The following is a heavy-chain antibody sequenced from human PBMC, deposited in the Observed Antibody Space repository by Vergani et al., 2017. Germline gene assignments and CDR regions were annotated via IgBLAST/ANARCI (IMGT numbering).Heavy chain of an antibody. Sequence: QVQLVESGGGVVQPGRSLRLSCAASGFTFSSYAMHWVRQAPGKGLEWVAVISYDGSNKYYADSVKGRFTISRDNSNNTLYLQMNSLRAEDTAVYYCAGGASGYYVWSFDYWGQGTLVTVSS. CDR2: ISYDGSNK. CDR1: GFTFSSYA. D-gene: IGHD3-10*02. V-gene: IGHV3-30-3*01. CDR3: AGGASGYYVWSFDY. J-gene: IGHJ4*02.